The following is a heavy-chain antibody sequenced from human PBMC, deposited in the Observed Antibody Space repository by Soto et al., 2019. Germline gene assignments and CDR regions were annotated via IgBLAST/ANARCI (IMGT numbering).Heavy chain of an antibody. Sequence: QLQLQESGSGLLKPSQTLSLTCAVSGGSISSGGYPWSWIRQHPGKGLEWIGYIYHSGSTYYNPSHKSRITISGDRSKNQPSLTLSSEPAADTAVYYCARDPGLWGRRTLVTVSS. CDR1: GGSISSGGYP. CDR2: IYHSGST. V-gene: IGHV4-30-2*01. J-gene: IGHJ2*01. CDR3: ARDPGL.